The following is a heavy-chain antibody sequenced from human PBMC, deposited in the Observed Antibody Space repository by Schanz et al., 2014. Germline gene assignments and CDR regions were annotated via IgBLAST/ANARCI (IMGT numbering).Heavy chain of an antibody. CDR1: GFTFSTYA. CDR3: ARDHTSSIGYFQR. CDR2: ISYDGSNK. Sequence: QVQLVESGGGVVQPGRSLRLSCAASGFTFSTYAMHWVRQAPGKGLEWVAVISYDGSNKYYADSVKGRFTISRDNSKNALYLQMDSLRAEDTAVYYCARDHTSSIGYFQRWGQGTLVTVSS. J-gene: IGHJ1*01. V-gene: IGHV3-30*04. D-gene: IGHD6-6*01.